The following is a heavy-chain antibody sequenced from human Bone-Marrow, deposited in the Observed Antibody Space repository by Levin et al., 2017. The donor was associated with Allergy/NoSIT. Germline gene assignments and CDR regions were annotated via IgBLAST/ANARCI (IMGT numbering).Heavy chain of an antibody. Sequence: AGESLKISCAASGFTFRNYWMNWVRQVPGKGLEWVSRISDDGTSTNYADSVEGRFTISRDNAKNTLYLQMDSLRAEDTALYYCASTLYDILAGRYGIDVWGQGTTVTVSS. V-gene: IGHV3-74*01. CDR1: GFTFRNYW. CDR3: ASTLYDILAGRYGIDV. D-gene: IGHD3-9*01. J-gene: IGHJ6*02. CDR2: ISDDGTST.